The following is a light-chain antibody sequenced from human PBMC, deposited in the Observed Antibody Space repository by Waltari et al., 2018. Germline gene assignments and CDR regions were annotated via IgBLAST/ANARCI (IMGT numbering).Light chain of an antibody. CDR1: SRDVGGYKY. V-gene: IGLV2-11*01. Sequence: QSALTQPRSVSGSPGQSVTISCTGTSRDVGGYKYFSWYQQHPGKAPKLMISDVTERPSGVPDRFSGSKSGNTASLTISGLQAEDEGDYYCCSYAGGDTVVFGGGTKLTVL. CDR2: DVT. J-gene: IGLJ2*01. CDR3: CSYAGGDTVV.